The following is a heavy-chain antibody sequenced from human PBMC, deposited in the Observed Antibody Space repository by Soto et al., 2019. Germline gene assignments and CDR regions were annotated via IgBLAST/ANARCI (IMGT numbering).Heavy chain of an antibody. CDR3: ARRGGGSYYAC. V-gene: IGHV3-23*01. J-gene: IGHJ4*02. D-gene: IGHD1-26*01. CDR2: ISGSGGST. CDR1: GFTFSSYA. Sequence: EVQLLESGGGLVQPGGSLRLSCAASGFTFSSYAMRWVRQAPGKGLEWVSAISGSGGSTYYADSVKGRFTISRDNSKNTLYLQMNSLRAEGTAVYYCARRGGGSYYACWGQGTVVTVSS.